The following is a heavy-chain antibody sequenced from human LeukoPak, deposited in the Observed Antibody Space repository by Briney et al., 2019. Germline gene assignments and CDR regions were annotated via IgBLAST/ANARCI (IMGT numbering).Heavy chain of an antibody. CDR2: FYHGGST. Sequence: PSETLSLTCTVSGYSISTGYYWDWIRPPPGKGREGIGTFYHGGSTYYNPSLKSRVTISVDTSKNQFSLKLSSVTAADTAVYYCARDITTVTAFDYWGQGTLVTVSS. J-gene: IGHJ4*02. CDR1: GYSISTGYY. D-gene: IGHD4-11*01. V-gene: IGHV4-38-2*02. CDR3: ARDITTVTAFDY.